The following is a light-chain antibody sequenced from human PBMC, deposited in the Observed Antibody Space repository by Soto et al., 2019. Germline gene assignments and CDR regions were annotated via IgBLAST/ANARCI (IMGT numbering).Light chain of an antibody. CDR3: SSYTSSSTLYV. CDR2: DVT. CDR1: SSDVGDNNY. V-gene: IGLV2-14*01. J-gene: IGLJ1*01. Sequence: QSALTQPASVSGSPGQSITISCTGTSSDVGDNNYVSWYQQHPGKAPTLMIYDVTHRPSGISNRFSGSKSGNTASLTISGLKAEDEADYYCSSYTSSSTLYVFATGTKRTVL.